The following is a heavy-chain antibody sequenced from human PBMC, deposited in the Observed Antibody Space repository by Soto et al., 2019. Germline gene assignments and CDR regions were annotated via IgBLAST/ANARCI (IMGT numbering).Heavy chain of an antibody. Sequence: LVKVSCKASGGTFSSYAISWVRQAPGQGLEWMGGIIPIFGTANYAQKFQGRVTITADESTSTAYMELSSLRSEDTAVYYCARDSEWELRNYYYGMDVWGQGTTVTVSS. CDR2: IIPIFGTA. CDR3: ARDSEWELRNYYYGMDV. J-gene: IGHJ6*02. D-gene: IGHD1-26*01. CDR1: GGTFSSYA. V-gene: IGHV1-69*13.